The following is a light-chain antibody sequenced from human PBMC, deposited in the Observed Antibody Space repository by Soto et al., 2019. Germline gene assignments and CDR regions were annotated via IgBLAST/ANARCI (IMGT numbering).Light chain of an antibody. Sequence: QSVLTQPASVSGSPGQSITISCTGTSSDVGGYDYVSWYQQHPGKAPQLMIYDVNNRPSGVSNRFSGSKSGNTASLTISGLQAEDEADYYRSSYTSSSTLVFGTGTKVTVL. CDR3: SSYTSSSTLV. CDR1: SSDVGGYDY. J-gene: IGLJ1*01. V-gene: IGLV2-14*01. CDR2: DVN.